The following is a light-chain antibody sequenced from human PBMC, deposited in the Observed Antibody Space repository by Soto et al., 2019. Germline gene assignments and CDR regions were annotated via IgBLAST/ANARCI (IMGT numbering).Light chain of an antibody. CDR3: QQYNNWLWT. CDR1: QSVRSN. Sequence: IVVTQSPATLSVSPGERATLSCRASQSVRSNLAWYQQKPGQAPRLLIYGASTRATGTPARFSGSGSGTEFTLTISSLQSEDFAVYYCQQYNNWLWTFGQGTKVDIK. V-gene: IGKV3-15*01. CDR2: GAS. J-gene: IGKJ1*01.